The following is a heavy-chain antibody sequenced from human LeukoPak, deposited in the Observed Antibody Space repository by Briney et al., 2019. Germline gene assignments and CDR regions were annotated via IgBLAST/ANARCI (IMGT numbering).Heavy chain of an antibody. CDR1: GGSISSSSYY. D-gene: IGHD2-15*01. V-gene: IGHV4-39*01. CDR2: IYYSGST. Sequence: SSETLSLTCTVSGGSISSSSYYWGWIRQPPGKGLEWIGSIYYSGSTYYNPSLKSRATISVDTSKNQFSLKLSSVTAADTAVYYCAKWRRLLHINWFDPWGQGTLVTVSS. CDR3: AKWRRLLHINWFDP. J-gene: IGHJ5*02.